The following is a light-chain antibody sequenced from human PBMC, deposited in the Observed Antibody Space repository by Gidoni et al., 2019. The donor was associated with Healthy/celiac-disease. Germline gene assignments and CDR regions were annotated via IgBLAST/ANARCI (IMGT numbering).Light chain of an antibody. V-gene: IGKV4-1*01. CDR1: QSVLYSSNNKNY. J-gene: IGKJ5*01. CDR3: QQYYSTPIT. CDR2: WAS. Sequence: DIVMTQSPDSLAVSLGERATVNCKSSQSVLYSSNNKNYLAWYQQKPGQPPKLLIYWASTRESGVPDRFIGSGSGTDFPLTISSLQAEDVAVYYCQQYYSTPITFGQGTRLEIK.